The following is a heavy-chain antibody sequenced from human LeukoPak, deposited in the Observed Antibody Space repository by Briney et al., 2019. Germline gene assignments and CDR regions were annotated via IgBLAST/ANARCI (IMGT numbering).Heavy chain of an antibody. Sequence: GGSLRLSCAASGFSFSNHAMNWVRQAPGKGLEWVSAISGSGATTYHADSVKGRFTMSRDNSKNTLYLQMNSLRAEDTAVYYCARPTFQGAFDIWGQGTMVTVSS. CDR3: ARPTFQGAFDI. D-gene: IGHD2/OR15-2a*01. CDR2: ISGSGATT. V-gene: IGHV3-23*01. CDR1: GFSFSNHA. J-gene: IGHJ3*02.